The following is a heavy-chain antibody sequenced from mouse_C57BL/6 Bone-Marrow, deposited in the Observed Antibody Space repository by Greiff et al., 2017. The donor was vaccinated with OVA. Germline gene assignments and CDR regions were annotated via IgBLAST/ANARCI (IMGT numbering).Heavy chain of an antibody. Sequence: VQLPQSGPELVRPGVSVKISCQGSGHTFTDYAMPWVKPSHAKSLEWTGVISTYYGDACYNQKFKDKATLTVDKSSSTAYMELARLTSEDSAVYYCARRGKRIYAMDYWGQGTSVTVSS. CDR1: GHTFTDYA. V-gene: IGHV1-67*01. D-gene: IGHD2-1*01. CDR2: ISTYYGDA. CDR3: ARRGKRIYAMDY. J-gene: IGHJ4*01.